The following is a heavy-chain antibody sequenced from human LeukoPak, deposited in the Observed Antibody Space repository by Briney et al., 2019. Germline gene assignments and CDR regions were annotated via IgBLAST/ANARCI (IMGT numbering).Heavy chain of an antibody. CDR2: IYHSGST. V-gene: IGHV4-30-2*01. CDR3: ARGLSSSTLEWFDP. D-gene: IGHD6-13*01. CDR1: GGSISSGGYY. J-gene: IGHJ5*02. Sequence: SETLSLTCTVSGGSISSGGYYWSWIRQPPGKGLEWIGYIYHSGSTYYNPSLKSRVTISVDTSKNQFSLKLSSVTAADTAVYYCARGLSSSTLEWFDPWGQGTLVTVSS.